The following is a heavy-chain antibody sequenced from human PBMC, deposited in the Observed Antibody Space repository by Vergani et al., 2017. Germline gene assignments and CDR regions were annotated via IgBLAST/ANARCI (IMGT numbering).Heavy chain of an antibody. CDR3: VRALGTGYYYYFAMDV. V-gene: IGHV7-4-1*02. D-gene: IGHD1-14*01. J-gene: IGHJ6*02. CDR2: INTNTGNP. CDR1: GYTFISYG. Sequence: QVQLVQSGSELKKPGASVKVSCKASGYTFISYGMNWVRQAPGQGLEWMGWINTNTGNPTYAQGFTGRFVFSLDTSVSTAYLQISSLKAEDSAVYYCVRALGTGYYYYFAMDVWGQGTTVTVSS.